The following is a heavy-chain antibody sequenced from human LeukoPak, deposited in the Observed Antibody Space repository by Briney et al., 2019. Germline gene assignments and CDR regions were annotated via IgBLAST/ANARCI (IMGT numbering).Heavy chain of an antibody. J-gene: IGHJ4*02. Sequence: GGSLKLSCAASGFAFSTYNMNWVRQAPGKGLQWVSSISSSSSYIYYADSVKGRFTISRDDAKNSLYLQMNSLRAEDTAVYWCARDYIAYDPLDYWGQGTLVTVSS. D-gene: IGHD3-3*01. CDR3: ARDYIAYDPLDY. CDR2: ISSSSSYI. CDR1: GFAFSTYN. V-gene: IGHV3-21*01.